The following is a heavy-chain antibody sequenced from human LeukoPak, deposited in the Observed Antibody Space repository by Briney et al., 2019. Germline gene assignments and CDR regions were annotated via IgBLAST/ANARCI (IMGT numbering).Heavy chain of an antibody. Sequence: GGSLRLSCAASGFTFSSHLMSWVRQAPGKGLEWVANIKQDGSEKYYVDSVKGRFTISRDNAKNSLYLQMNSLRAEDTAVYYCARDRRGFYAFDIWGQGTMVTVSS. V-gene: IGHV3-7*03. CDR2: IKQDGSEK. J-gene: IGHJ3*02. CDR1: GFTFSSHL. D-gene: IGHD5-12*01. CDR3: ARDRRGFYAFDI.